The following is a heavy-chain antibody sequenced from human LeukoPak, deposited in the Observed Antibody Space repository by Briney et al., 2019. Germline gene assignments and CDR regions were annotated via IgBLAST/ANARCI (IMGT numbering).Heavy chain of an antibody. CDR3: ARGPRSSDWYSIDY. CDR2: IYSSGNT. J-gene: IGHJ4*02. Sequence: SETLSLTCIVSGGSISGYYWGWIRQPAGKRLEWIGRIYSSGNTNYNPSLKSRVTMSVDTSKNQFSLNLSSVTAADTAVYYCARGPRSSDWYSIDYWGQGTPVTVSS. V-gene: IGHV4-4*07. D-gene: IGHD6-19*01. CDR1: GGSISGYY.